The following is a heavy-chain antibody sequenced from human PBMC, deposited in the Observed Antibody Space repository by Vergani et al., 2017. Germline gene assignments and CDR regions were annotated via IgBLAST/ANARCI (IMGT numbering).Heavy chain of an antibody. Sequence: QVQLVQSGAEVKKPGSSVKVSCEASGGTFSSYTISWVRQAPGQGLEWMGRIIPILGIANYAQKFQGRVTITADKSTSTAYMELSSLRSEDTAVYYCARQTYCSGGSCYGSSDYWGQGTLVTVSS. CDR1: GGTFSSYT. J-gene: IGHJ4*02. V-gene: IGHV1-69*02. D-gene: IGHD2-15*01. CDR2: IIPILGIA. CDR3: ARQTYCSGGSCYGSSDY.